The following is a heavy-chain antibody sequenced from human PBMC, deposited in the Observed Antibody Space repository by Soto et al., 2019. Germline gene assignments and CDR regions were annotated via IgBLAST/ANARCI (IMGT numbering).Heavy chain of an antibody. CDR1: GYTLTDYY. Sequence: QVQLVQSGAEVKTPGASVKVSCKASGYTLTDYYMHWVRQAPGQGLEWMGWINPKSGGTNYAQKFQGRVTMTRDTSINTAYMELSRLRSDDTAVYFCATMQVVSVYRGQGTLVTVSS. CDR2: INPKSGGT. J-gene: IGHJ4*02. CDR3: ATMQVVSVY. V-gene: IGHV1-2*02.